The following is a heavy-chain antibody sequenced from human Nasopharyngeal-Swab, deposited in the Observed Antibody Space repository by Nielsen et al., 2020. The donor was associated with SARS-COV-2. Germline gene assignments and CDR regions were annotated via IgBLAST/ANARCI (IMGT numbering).Heavy chain of an antibody. D-gene: IGHD4-17*01. CDR3: AKDPGATVTHAFDI. J-gene: IGHJ3*02. CDR1: GFTFSSYA. CDR2: ISWNSGSI. V-gene: IGHV3-9*01. Sequence: GGSLRLSCAASGFTFSSYAMSWVRQAPGKGLEWVSGISWNSGSIGYADSVKGRFTISRDNAKNSLYLQMNSLRAEDTALYYCAKDPGATVTHAFDIWGQGTMVTVSS.